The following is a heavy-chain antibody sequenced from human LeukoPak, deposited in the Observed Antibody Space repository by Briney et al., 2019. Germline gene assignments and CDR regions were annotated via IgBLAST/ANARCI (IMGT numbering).Heavy chain of an antibody. J-gene: IGHJ3*02. CDR1: GFTFSSYD. Sequence: GGSLRLSCAASGFTFSSYDMHWVRQVTGKDLEWVSAIGTAGDTYYPVSVKGRFTISRENAKNSLYLQMNSLRAGDTAVYYCAREYYYDSSGYWDAFDIWGQGTMVTVSS. CDR3: AREYYYDSSGYWDAFDI. D-gene: IGHD3-22*01. CDR2: IGTAGDT. V-gene: IGHV3-13*01.